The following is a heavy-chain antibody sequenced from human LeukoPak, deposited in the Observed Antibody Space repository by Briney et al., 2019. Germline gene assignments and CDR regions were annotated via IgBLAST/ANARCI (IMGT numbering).Heavy chain of an antibody. CDR1: GGSISNYY. Sequence: SETLSLTCNVSGGSISNYYWTWIRQPAGKGLEWIGRIYTSGSTNYNPSLKSRVTMSVDTSKNQFSLKMSSVTAADTAVYYCARGPYYYDSSGDWGQGTLVTVSS. CDR3: ARGPYYYDSSGD. CDR2: IYTSGST. J-gene: IGHJ4*02. V-gene: IGHV4-4*07. D-gene: IGHD3-22*01.